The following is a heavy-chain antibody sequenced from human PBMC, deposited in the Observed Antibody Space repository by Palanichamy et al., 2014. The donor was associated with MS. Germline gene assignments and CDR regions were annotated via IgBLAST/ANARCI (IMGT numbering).Heavy chain of an antibody. CDR3: TRFVDTGIL. Sequence: EVLLVESGGGLVQPGGSLKLSCAASGFMFSGSAMNWVRQASGKGLEWVGRIRSKANSDATAYAASVKGRFTISRDDSKNTAYLQMNSLKTEDTAVYYCTRFVDTGILWGQGTLVTVSS. CDR1: GFMFSGSA. CDR2: IRSKANSDAT. V-gene: IGHV3-73*01. J-gene: IGHJ4*02. D-gene: IGHD5-18*01.